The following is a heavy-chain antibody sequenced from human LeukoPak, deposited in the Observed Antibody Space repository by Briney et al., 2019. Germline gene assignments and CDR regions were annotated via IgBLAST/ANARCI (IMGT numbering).Heavy chain of an antibody. CDR3: ARRRSTVTSGFDY. Sequence: SETLSLTCTVSSGSVNSYYWSWIRQPPGKGLEWIGYIYYSGSTYYNPSLKSRVTISVDTSKNQFSLKLSSVTAADTAVYYCARRRSTVTSGFDYWGQGTLVTVSS. J-gene: IGHJ4*02. D-gene: IGHD4-17*01. CDR2: IYYSGST. CDR1: SGSVNSYY. V-gene: IGHV4-59*02.